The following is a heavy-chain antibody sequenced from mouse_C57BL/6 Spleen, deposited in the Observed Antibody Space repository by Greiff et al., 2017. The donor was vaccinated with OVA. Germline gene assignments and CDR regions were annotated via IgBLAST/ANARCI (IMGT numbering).Heavy chain of an antibody. D-gene: IGHD1-1*01. J-gene: IGHJ1*03. V-gene: IGHV1-80*01. CDR1: GYAFSSYW. Sequence: QVQLKESGAELVKPGASVKISCKASGYAFSSYWMNWVKQRPGKGLEWIGQIYPGDGDTNYNGKFKGKATLTADKSSSTAYMQLSSLTSEDSAVYFCARERAFTTVVAWYFDVWGTGTTVTVSS. CDR2: IYPGDGDT. CDR3: ARERAFTTVVAWYFDV.